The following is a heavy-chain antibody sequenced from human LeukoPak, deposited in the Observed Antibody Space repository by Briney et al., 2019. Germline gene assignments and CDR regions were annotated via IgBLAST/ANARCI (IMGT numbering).Heavy chain of an antibody. D-gene: IGHD3-9*01. CDR3: ASSDILTGYDDAFDI. Sequence: ASVKVSCKASGYTFTSYGISWARQAPGQGLEWMGWISAYNGNTNYAQKLQGRVTMTTDTSTSTAYMELRSLRSDDTAVYHCASSDILTGYDDAFDIWGQGTMVTVSS. J-gene: IGHJ3*02. CDR1: GYTFTSYG. V-gene: IGHV1-18*01. CDR2: ISAYNGNT.